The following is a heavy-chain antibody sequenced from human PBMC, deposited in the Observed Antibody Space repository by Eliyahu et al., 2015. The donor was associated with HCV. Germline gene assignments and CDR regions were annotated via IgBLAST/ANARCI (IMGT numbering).Heavy chain of an antibody. J-gene: IGHJ6*03. CDR3: TTGAPGGFDYYLDV. Sequence: EVQLVESGGGLVKPGGSLRLSCAASGFTFSXAWMSWVRQAPGKGLELIGAVKSTTDGGATDYAAPVKGRFTISRDDSKSTLYLQMNSLKTEDTAVYYCTTGAPGGFDYYLDVWGQGTTVTVSS. CDR2: VKSTTDGGAT. D-gene: IGHD3-10*01. V-gene: IGHV3-15*01. CDR1: GFTFSXAW.